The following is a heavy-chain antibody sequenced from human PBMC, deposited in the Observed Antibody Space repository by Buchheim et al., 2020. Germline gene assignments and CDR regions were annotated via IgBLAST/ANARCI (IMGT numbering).Heavy chain of an antibody. J-gene: IGHJ4*02. CDR3: VRYYGDYSLDY. CDR1: GFTFSSYE. Sequence: VQLVESGGGLVQPGGSLRLSCAASGFTFSSYEMNWVRQAPGKGLEWVTVISYDGSNKYYADSVKGRFTISRDNSKKTLYLQMNSLRAEDTAVYYCVRYYGDYSLDYWGQGTL. D-gene: IGHD4-17*01. CDR2: ISYDGSNK. V-gene: IGHV3-30-3*01.